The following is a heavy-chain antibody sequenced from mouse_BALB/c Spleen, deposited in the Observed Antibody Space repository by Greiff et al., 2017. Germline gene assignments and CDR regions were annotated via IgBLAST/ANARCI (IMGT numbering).Heavy chain of an antibody. D-gene: IGHD2-4*01. J-gene: IGHJ4*01. CDR3: ARCLDYDGAMDY. Sequence: EVQRVESGPGLVKPSQSLSLTCTVTGYSITSDYAWNWIRQFPGNKLEWMGYISYSGSTSYNPSLKSRISITRDTSKNQFFLQLNSVTTEDTATYYCARCLDYDGAMDYWGQGTSVTVSS. V-gene: IGHV3-2*02. CDR1: GYSITSDYA. CDR2: ISYSGST.